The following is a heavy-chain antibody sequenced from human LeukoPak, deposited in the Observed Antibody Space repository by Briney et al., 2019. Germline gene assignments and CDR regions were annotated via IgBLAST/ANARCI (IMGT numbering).Heavy chain of an antibody. CDR1: GFTFSSCA. V-gene: IGHV3-23*01. Sequence: QSGGALRLSCAASGFTFSSCAMIWGRQAPGKGMEWVSAISGGGGGTTYYADSVKGRCTISRDNSKNMLYLEMSNLRAEDTAIYYCVKDQADYFDGSGSYFDHWGQGTLVTVSS. CDR2: ISGGGGGTT. CDR3: VKDQADYFDGSGSYFDH. D-gene: IGHD3-22*01. J-gene: IGHJ4*02.